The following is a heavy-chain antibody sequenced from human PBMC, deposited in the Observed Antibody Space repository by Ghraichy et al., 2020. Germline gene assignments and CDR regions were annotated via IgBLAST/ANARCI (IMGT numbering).Heavy chain of an antibody. V-gene: IGHV3-7*01. CDR3: ARDLGGGWYFDN. CDR2: IKKDGSEK. J-gene: IGHJ4*02. CDR1: GFIFSGYW. D-gene: IGHD6-19*01. Sequence: GGSLRLSCAASGFIFSGYWMSWVRQAPRKGTEWVANIKKDGSEKYYVDSVKGRFTISRDNAKNSLYLQMNSLRAEDTAVYYCARDLGGGWYFDNWGQGALVTVSS.